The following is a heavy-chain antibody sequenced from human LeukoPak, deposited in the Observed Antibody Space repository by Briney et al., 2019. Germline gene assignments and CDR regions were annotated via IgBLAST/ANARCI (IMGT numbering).Heavy chain of an antibody. V-gene: IGHV1-2*02. CDR3: ATGVWWELDSVAHPDY. CDR2: SNPNNSDR. J-gene: IGHJ4*02. CDR1: GYTFTGSF. Sequence: ASVKVSCKASGYTFTGSFMHWVRQAPGQGLEWMGWSNPNNSDREYAQKFQGRVTLTSDTAITTAYMELSSLRSEDTAVYYCATGVWWELDSVAHPDYWGQGTLVTVSS. D-gene: IGHD1-26*01.